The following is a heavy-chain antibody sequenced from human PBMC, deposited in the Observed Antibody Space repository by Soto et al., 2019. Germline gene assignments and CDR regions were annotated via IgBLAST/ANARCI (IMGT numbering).Heavy chain of an antibody. CDR1: GFTFSSYG. V-gene: IGHV3-33*01. CDR3: ARDITPYYDFWSGYRTYDY. Sequence: GGSLRLSCAASGFTFSSYGMHWVRQAPGKGLEWVAVIWYDGSNKYYADSVKGRFTISRDNSKNTLYLQMNSLRAEDTAVYYCARDITPYYDFWSGYRTYDYWGQGTLVTVSS. J-gene: IGHJ4*02. CDR2: IWYDGSNK. D-gene: IGHD3-3*01.